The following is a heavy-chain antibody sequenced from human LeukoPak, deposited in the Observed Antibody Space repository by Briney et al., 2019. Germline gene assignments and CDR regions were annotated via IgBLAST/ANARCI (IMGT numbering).Heavy chain of an antibody. V-gene: IGHV1-18*01. D-gene: IGHD3-22*01. CDR1: GYTFTSYG. Sequence: GASVTVSCTASGYTFTSYGITWVRQAPGQGLEWMGWISAYNGSTNYAQKVQGRVTMTTDTSASTAYMELRSLRSDDTAVYYCARIYYDSSGYSPYDYWGQGTLVTVSS. CDR2: ISAYNGST. CDR3: ARIYYDSSGYSPYDY. J-gene: IGHJ4*02.